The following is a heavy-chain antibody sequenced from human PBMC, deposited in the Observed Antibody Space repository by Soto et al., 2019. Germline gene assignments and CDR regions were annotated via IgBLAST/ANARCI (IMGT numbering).Heavy chain of an antibody. D-gene: IGHD5-18*01. CDR1: GFSLSTSGVG. V-gene: IGHV2-5*01. CDR2: IYWNDDK. CDR3: AHIRARGYSYGYQDYYYGMDV. Sequence: GSGPTLVNPIHTLTLTCTFSGFSLSTSGVGVGWIRQPPGKALEWLALIYWNDDKRYSPSLKSRLTITKDTSKNQVVLTRTNMDPVDTATYYCAHIRARGYSYGYQDYYYGMDVWGQGTTVTVSS. J-gene: IGHJ6*02.